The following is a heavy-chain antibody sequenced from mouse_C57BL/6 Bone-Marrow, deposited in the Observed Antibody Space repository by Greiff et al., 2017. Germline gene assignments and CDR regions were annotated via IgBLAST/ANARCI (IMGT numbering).Heavy chain of an antibody. Sequence: QVQLQQPGTELVKPGASVKLSCKASGYTFTSYWMHWVKQRPGQGLEWIGNINPSNGGTNYNEKFKSKATLTVDKSSSTAYMQLSSLTSEDSAVYYCARFITTLVAGNWYFDVWGTGTTVTVSS. D-gene: IGHD1-1*01. J-gene: IGHJ1*03. CDR1: GYTFTSYW. CDR2: INPSNGGT. CDR3: ARFITTLVAGNWYFDV. V-gene: IGHV1-53*01.